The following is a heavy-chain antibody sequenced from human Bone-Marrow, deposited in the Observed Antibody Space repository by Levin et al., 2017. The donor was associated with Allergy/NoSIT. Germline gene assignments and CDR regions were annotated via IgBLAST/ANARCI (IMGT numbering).Heavy chain of an antibody. V-gene: IGHV3-74*01. CDR1: GFVFSDRR. Sequence: GESLKISCAASGFVFSDRRMHWVRQAPGKGLVWVSRINSAGTSTSYADSVKGRFTISRDNAKNTLYLQMNSLRAEDTAVYYWATDHHIGYWGQGSLVTVSS. CDR3: ATDHHIGY. D-gene: IGHD1-14*01. CDR2: INSAGTST. J-gene: IGHJ4*02.